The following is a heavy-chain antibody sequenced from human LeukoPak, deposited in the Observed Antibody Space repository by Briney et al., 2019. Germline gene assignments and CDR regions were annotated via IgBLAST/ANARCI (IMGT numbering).Heavy chain of an antibody. CDR3: AMATWVGGLDY. CDR2: IYTGGST. Sequence: GGSLRLSCAASGFTFSSYALSWVRQAPGKGLEWVSVIYTGGSTYYADSVEGRFTISRDNSKNTLYLQMNSLRAGDTAVYYCAMATWVGGLDYWGQGTLVTVSS. CDR1: GFTFSSYA. D-gene: IGHD1-26*01. V-gene: IGHV3-66*01. J-gene: IGHJ4*02.